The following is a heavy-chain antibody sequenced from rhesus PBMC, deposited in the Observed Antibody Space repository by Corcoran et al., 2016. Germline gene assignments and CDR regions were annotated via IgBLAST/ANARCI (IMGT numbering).Heavy chain of an antibody. Sequence: QVQLQESGPGLVKPSETLPPTCAVSGAAIRSNYWHWSSQSPGKGLEWIGRNYGNDGSTDYNPSLKSRVTISIDTSKNQFSLKLYSVTAADTAVYYCARGPGGWGLDVWGRGVLVTVSS. D-gene: IGHD6-31*01. V-gene: IGHV4S2*01. CDR3: ARGPGGWGLDV. J-gene: IGHJ5-2*02. CDR1: GAAIRSNY. CDR2: NYGNDGST.